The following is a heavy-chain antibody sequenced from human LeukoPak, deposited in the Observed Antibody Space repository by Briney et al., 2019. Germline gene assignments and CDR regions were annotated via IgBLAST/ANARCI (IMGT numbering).Heavy chain of an antibody. D-gene: IGHD5-12*01. CDR3: ARGPVDTVASIYGDPFDY. CDR1: GYTFSSYD. J-gene: IGHJ4*02. CDR2: MNPNSGNT. V-gene: IGHV1-8*01. Sequence: ASVKVSCKAAGYTFSSYDINWVRQATGQGLEWMGWMNPNSGNTGYAQKLQGRVTMTRNTSISTAYMELSSLRFEDTAVYYCARGPVDTVASIYGDPFDYWDQGSLVTVSS.